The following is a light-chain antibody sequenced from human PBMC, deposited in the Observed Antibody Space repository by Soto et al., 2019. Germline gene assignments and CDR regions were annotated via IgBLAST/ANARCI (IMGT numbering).Light chain of an antibody. CDR2: EGS. J-gene: IGLJ1*01. CDR3: CSYAGTSGFAYV. V-gene: IGLV2-23*03. CDR1: SSDVGSYNL. Sequence: SVLTQPASVSGSPGQSITISCTGTSSDVGSYNLVSWYQQHPGKAPKLMIYEGSKRPSGVSDRFSGSKSGNTASLTISGLQAEDEADYYCCSYAGTSGFAYVFGTGTKVTVL.